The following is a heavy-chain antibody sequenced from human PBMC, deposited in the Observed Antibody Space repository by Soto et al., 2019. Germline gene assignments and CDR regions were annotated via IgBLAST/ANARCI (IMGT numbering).Heavy chain of an antibody. CDR1: GFTFSDYY. D-gene: IGHD3-22*01. CDR2: ISSSSSYT. V-gene: IGHV3-11*06. Sequence: QVQLVESGGGLVKPGGSLRLSCAASGFTFSDYYMSWIRQAPGKGLEWVSYISSSSSYTDYADSVKGRFTISRDNAKNSLYLQMNSLRAEDTAVYYCARDYYDSSGYYPNSSYYGLDVWAQGTTVTVSS. CDR3: ARDYYDSSGYYPNSSYYGLDV. J-gene: IGHJ6*02.